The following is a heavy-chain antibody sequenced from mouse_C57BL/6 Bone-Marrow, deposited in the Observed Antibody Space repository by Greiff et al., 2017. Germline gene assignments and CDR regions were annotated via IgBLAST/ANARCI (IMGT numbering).Heavy chain of an antibody. Sequence: EVQLQQSGPELVKPGASVKISCKASGYTFTDYYMNWVKQSHGKSLEWIGDINPKNGGTSDNQKFKGKATLTVDKPSSTAYMELRSLTSEDSAVYYCARRRVITTVVPYWYFDVWGTGTTVTVS. CDR3: ARRRVITTVVPYWYFDV. D-gene: IGHD1-1*01. V-gene: IGHV1-26*01. CDR1: GYTFTDYY. CDR2: INPKNGGT. J-gene: IGHJ1*03.